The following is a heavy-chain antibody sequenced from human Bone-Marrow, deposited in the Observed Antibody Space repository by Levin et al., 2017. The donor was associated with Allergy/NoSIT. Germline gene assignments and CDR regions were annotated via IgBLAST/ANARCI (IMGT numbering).Heavy chain of an antibody. Sequence: GGSLRLSCAASGFTFSSYGMHWVRQAPGKGLEWVAVISYDGSNKYYADSVKGRFTISRDNSKNTLYLQMNSLRAEDTAVYYCAKDNIVATIVVGNWFDPWGQGTLVTVSS. CDR3: AKDNIVATIVVGNWFDP. D-gene: IGHD5-12*01. CDR1: GFTFSSYG. V-gene: IGHV3-30*18. CDR2: ISYDGSNK. J-gene: IGHJ5*02.